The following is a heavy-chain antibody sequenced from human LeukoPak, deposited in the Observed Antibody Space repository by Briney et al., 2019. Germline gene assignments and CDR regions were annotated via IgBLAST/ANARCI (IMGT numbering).Heavy chain of an antibody. V-gene: IGHV4-34*01. CDR2: INHSGST. Sequence: SETLSLTCGVYGGPLSGYYWSWIRQPPGKGLEWIGEINHSGSTNYNPSLKSRVTISLDTSKNQFSLRLSSVTAADTAVYYCARHGTISSESYFDYWGQGALVTVSS. CDR1: GGPLSGYY. CDR3: ARHGTISSESYFDY. D-gene: IGHD1-14*01. J-gene: IGHJ4*02.